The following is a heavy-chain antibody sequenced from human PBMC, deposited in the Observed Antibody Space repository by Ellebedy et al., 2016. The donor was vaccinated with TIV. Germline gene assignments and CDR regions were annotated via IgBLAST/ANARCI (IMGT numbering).Heavy chain of an antibody. CDR3: VRDGTYDYGDY. V-gene: IGHV3-74*01. CDR2: FYNDGSST. Sequence: PGGSLRLSCAASGFTFSNYWMHWVRQAPGKGLVWVSRFYNDGSSTSYADSVEGRFTISRDNPKNTVYLQMNSLRVEDTAVYYCVRDGTYDYGDYWGQGTVVTVSS. D-gene: IGHD3-16*01. CDR1: GFTFSNYW. J-gene: IGHJ4*02.